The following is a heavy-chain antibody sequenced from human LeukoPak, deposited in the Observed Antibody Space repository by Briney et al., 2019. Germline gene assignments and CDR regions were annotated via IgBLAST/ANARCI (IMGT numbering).Heavy chain of an antibody. D-gene: IGHD4-11*01. V-gene: IGHV3-23*01. CDR1: GFTFSSYA. J-gene: IGHJ4*02. Sequence: GGSLRLSCAASGFTFSSYAMTWVRQAPGKGLEWVSAISGSGDSTFNADSVKGRFTISRDNSKNTLYLQMNSLRAEDTALYYCATSTVAKYDYWGQGTLVAVSS. CDR3: ATSTVAKYDY. CDR2: ISGSGDST.